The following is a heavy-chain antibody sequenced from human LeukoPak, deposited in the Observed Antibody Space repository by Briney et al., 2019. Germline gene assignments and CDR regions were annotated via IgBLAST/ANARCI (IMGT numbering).Heavy chain of an antibody. D-gene: IGHD1-1*01. J-gene: IGHJ6*02. Sequence: GGSLRLSCAASGFTVSSNYMSWVRQAPGKGLEWVSVIYSGGTTYYAVSVKGRFTISRDNSKNTLYLRMNSLRAEDTAVYYCARGGGPPVQLERRRPPGYYYSGMDVWGQGTTVTVSS. V-gene: IGHV3-66*01. CDR3: ARGGGPPVQLERRRPPGYYYSGMDV. CDR1: GFTVSSNY. CDR2: IYSGGTT.